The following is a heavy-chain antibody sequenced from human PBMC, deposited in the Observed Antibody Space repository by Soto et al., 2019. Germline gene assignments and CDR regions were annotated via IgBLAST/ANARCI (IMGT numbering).Heavy chain of an antibody. CDR1: GYSFTSYW. J-gene: IGHJ6*03. CDR3: ARLSFHDYGDYYYYMDV. Sequence: GESLKISCKGSGYSFTSYWIGWVRQMPGKGLEGMGIIYPGDSDTRYSPSFQGQVTISADKSISTAYLQWSSLKASDTAMYYCARLSFHDYGDYYYYMDVWGKGTTVTVSS. CDR2: IYPGDSDT. D-gene: IGHD4-17*01. V-gene: IGHV5-51*01.